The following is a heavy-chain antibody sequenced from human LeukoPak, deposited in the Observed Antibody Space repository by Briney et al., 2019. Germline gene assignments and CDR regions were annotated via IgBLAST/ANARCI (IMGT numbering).Heavy chain of an antibody. CDR1: GFTFSNYW. CDR3: ARAHSGYTYGYYH. CDR2: ISSSSATL. J-gene: IGHJ4*02. Sequence: GGSLRLSCAASGFTFSNYWMGWVRQAPGKGLEWVSYISSSSATLYYADSVKGRFTISRDNAKNSLYLQLSSLRVEDTAVYYCARAHSGYTYGYYHWGQGTLVTVSS. D-gene: IGHD5-18*01. V-gene: IGHV3-48*01.